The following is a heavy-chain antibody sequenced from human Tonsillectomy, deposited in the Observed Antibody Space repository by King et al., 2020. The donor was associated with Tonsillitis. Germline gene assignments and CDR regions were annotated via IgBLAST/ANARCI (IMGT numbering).Heavy chain of an antibody. Sequence: VQLVESGAEVKKPGASVKVSCKASGYTFTSYGISGVRQAPGQGLEWMGWISAYNGNTNYAQKLQGRVTMTTDTSTSTAYMELRSLRSDDTAVYYCASDSGDILTGYYMVRDDYWGQGTLVTVSS. CDR2: ISAYNGNT. D-gene: IGHD3-9*01. J-gene: IGHJ4*02. CDR3: ASDSGDILTGYYMVRDDY. CDR1: GYTFTSYG. V-gene: IGHV1-18*04.